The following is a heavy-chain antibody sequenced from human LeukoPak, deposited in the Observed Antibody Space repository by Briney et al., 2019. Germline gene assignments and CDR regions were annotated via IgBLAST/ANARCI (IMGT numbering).Heavy chain of an antibody. D-gene: IGHD3-22*01. Sequence: GGSLRLSCAASGFTFSDYYMSWIRQAPGKGLEWVSYISSSSSYTNYADSVKGRFTISRDNAKNSLYLQMNSLRAEDTAVYYCARDFYYYDSSGYYPDYWGQGTLVTVSS. CDR1: GFTFSDYY. J-gene: IGHJ4*02. V-gene: IGHV3-11*05. CDR3: ARDFYYYDSSGYYPDY. CDR2: ISSSSSYT.